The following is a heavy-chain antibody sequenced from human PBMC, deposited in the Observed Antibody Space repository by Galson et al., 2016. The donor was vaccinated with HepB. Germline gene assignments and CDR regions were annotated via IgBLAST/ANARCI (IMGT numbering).Heavy chain of an antibody. Sequence: SVKVSCKVSGYNVTEVSMHWVRQVPGKGLEWVGGFDPEDGETIFAQRFQGRVTVTEDTSTDAEYLELSSLTSEDTAVYYCVAGVNWNYRPFDYWGQGTLVTVSS. D-gene: IGHD1-7*01. CDR3: VAGVNWNYRPFDY. CDR1: GYNVTEVS. J-gene: IGHJ4*02. CDR2: FDPEDGET. V-gene: IGHV1-24*01.